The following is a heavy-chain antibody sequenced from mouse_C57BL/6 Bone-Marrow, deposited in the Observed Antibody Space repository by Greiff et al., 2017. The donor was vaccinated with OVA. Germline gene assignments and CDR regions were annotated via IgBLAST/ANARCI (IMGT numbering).Heavy chain of an antibody. D-gene: IGHD1-1*01. V-gene: IGHV1-39*01. Sequence: VQLQQSGPELVKPGASVKISCKASGYSFTDYNMNWVKQSNGKSLEWIGVINPNYGTTSYNQKFKGKATLTVDQSSSTAYMQLNSLASEDSAVYYCAREGSTVVARGFAYWGQGTLVTVSA. CDR2: INPNYGTT. CDR1: GYSFTDYN. CDR3: AREGSTVVARGFAY. J-gene: IGHJ3*01.